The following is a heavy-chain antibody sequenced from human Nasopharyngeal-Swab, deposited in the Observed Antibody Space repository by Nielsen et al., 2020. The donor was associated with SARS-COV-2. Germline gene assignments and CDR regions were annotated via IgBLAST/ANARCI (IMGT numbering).Heavy chain of an antibody. J-gene: IGHJ6*02. CDR3: ATGAAVAGIPISYYYYYGMDV. Sequence: ASVKVSCKVSGYTLTELSMHWVRQAPGKGLEWMGGFDPEDGETIYAQKFQGRVTMTEDTSTDTAYMELSSLRSEDTAVYYCATGAAVAGIPISYYYYYGMDVWGQGTTVTVSS. V-gene: IGHV1-24*01. CDR1: GYTLTELS. D-gene: IGHD6-19*01. CDR2: FDPEDGET.